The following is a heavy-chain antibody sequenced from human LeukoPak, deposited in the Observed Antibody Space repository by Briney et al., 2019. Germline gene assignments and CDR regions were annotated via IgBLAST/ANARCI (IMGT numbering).Heavy chain of an antibody. J-gene: IGHJ4*02. CDR2: ISSSSNVI. CDR1: GFTFDIYE. Sequence: GGSLRLSCAASGFTFDIYEMNWVRQAPGKGLEWISFISSSSNVIYYADSVKGRFTISRDNAKNSLYLQMNSLRAEDTAVYYCAGSRYPEPQDLDYWGQGTLVTVSS. D-gene: IGHD1-14*01. CDR3: AGSRYPEPQDLDY. V-gene: IGHV3-48*03.